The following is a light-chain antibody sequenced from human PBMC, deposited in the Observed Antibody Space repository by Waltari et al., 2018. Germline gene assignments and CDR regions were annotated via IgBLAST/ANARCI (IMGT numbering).Light chain of an antibody. CDR2: EVT. V-gene: IGLV2-23*02. CDR1: RRDVGSLHL. Sequence: QSALTQPASVSGSPGMSITIPCNGTRRDVGSLHLVSWYQQHPGKAPQLIIFEVTKRPSGVSDRFSGSKSDNTASLTISGLQAEDEADYFCCSYAGTSTMVFGGGTKLTVL. J-gene: IGLJ3*02. CDR3: CSYAGTSTMV.